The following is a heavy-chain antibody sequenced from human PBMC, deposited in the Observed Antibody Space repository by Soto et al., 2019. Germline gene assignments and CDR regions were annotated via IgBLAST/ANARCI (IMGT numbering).Heavy chain of an antibody. D-gene: IGHD3-3*01. J-gene: IGHJ6*03. Sequence: GASVKVSCKASGYTFTSYDINWVRQATGQGLEWMGWMNPNSGNTGYAQKFQGRVTMTRNTSISTAYMELSSLRSEDTAVYYCARMGYDFWSGYKTYYMDVWGKGTTVTVSS. CDR1: GYTFTSYD. V-gene: IGHV1-8*01. CDR2: MNPNSGNT. CDR3: ARMGYDFWSGYKTYYMDV.